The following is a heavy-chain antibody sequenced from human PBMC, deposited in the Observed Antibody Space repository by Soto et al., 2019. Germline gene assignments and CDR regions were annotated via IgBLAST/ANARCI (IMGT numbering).Heavy chain of an antibody. V-gene: IGHV1-69*01. Sequence: VQLVQSGAEVKKPGSSVKVSCKASGGTFSNYPFIWVRQAAGQGLDWMGGIIPIFGTTDYGQRFQGRVTSTADESTNTAYMELSSLRSDDTAVYYCARGLYCGGGCYSHFDYWGQGTLVTVSS. CDR3: ARGLYCGGGCYSHFDY. CDR1: GGTFSNYP. J-gene: IGHJ4*02. D-gene: IGHD2-21*02. CDR2: IIPIFGTT.